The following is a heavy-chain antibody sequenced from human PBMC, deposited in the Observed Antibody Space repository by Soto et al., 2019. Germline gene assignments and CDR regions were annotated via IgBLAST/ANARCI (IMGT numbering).Heavy chain of an antibody. CDR1: GFTFSSYS. CDR2: ISSSSKTM. V-gene: IGHV3-48*01. J-gene: IGHJ4*02. Sequence: PGGSLRLSCAASGFTFSSYSMNWVRQAPGKGLERVSYISSSSKTMYYADTVKGRFTISRDNAKNSLYLQMNSLRAEDTAVYYCAKSPGMYYYDSSGYYHYDYWGQGT. D-gene: IGHD3-22*01. CDR3: AKSPGMYYYDSSGYYHYDY.